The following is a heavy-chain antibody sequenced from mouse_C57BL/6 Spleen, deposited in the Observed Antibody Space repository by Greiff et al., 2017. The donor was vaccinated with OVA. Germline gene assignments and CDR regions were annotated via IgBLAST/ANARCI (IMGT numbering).Heavy chain of an antibody. CDR3: ARMGVATPYYAMDY. Sequence: EVKLMETGGGLVKPGGSLKLSCAASGFTFSDYGMHWVRQAPEKGLEWVAYISSGSSTIYYADTVKGRFTISRDNAKNTLFLQMTSLRSEDTAMYYCARMGVATPYYAMDYWGQGTSVTVSS. V-gene: IGHV5-17*01. CDR1: GFTFSDYG. D-gene: IGHD1-1*01. J-gene: IGHJ4*01. CDR2: ISSGSSTI.